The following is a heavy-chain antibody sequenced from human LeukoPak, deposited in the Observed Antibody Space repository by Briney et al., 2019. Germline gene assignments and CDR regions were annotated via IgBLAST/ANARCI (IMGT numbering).Heavy chain of an antibody. Sequence: GGYLRLSCPACGFIFSKYRMPWVRPAPGKGLAWVSSINVGGGRAYYAGSVKGRFTISRDNFKNALYLQMNSLRAEDTAVYYCARRLGVDYWGQGTLVTVSS. J-gene: IGHJ4*02. D-gene: IGHD3-16*01. CDR2: INVGGGRA. V-gene: IGHV3-23*01. CDR3: ARRLGVDY. CDR1: GFIFSKYR.